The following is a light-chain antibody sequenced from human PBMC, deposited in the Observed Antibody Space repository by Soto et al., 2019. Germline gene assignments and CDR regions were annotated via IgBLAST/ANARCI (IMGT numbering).Light chain of an antibody. CDR2: RAS. CDR3: QQYNVYWT. J-gene: IGKJ1*01. V-gene: IGKV1-5*03. Sequence: DIQMTQSPSTLSASVGDRVTITCRASQSISVWLAWYQQKPGKAPKLLIYRASSLESGVPSRFSGSGSGTEFTLTIDSLQPDDVATYYCQQYNVYWTFGQGTKVEIK. CDR1: QSISVW.